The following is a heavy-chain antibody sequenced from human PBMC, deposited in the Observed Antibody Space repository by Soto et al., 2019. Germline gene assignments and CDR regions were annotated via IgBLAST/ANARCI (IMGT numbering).Heavy chain of an antibody. CDR1: GYTFTSYG. D-gene: IGHD6-13*01. CDR2: ISAYNGNT. CDR3: ARGSSSSWFIAVHHDAFDI. J-gene: IGHJ3*02. Sequence: ASVKVSCKASGYTFTSYGISWVRQAPGQGLEWMGWISAYNGNTNYAQKLQGRVTMTTDTSTSTAYMGLRSLRSDDTAVYYCARGSSSSWFIAVHHDAFDIWGQGTMVTVS. V-gene: IGHV1-18*01.